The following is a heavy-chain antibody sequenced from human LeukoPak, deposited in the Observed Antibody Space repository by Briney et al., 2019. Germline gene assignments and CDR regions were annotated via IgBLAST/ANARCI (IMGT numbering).Heavy chain of an antibody. Sequence: PSETLSLTCTVSGGSISSSSYYWGWIRQPPGKGLEWIGSIYFSGGSYYNPSLRSRVTISVDTSKNQFSLRLSSVTAADTAVYYCARLLFAMDVWGQGTTVTVSS. CDR1: GGSISSSSYY. J-gene: IGHJ6*02. D-gene: IGHD2-21*01. CDR2: IYFSGGS. CDR3: ARLLFAMDV. V-gene: IGHV4-39*01.